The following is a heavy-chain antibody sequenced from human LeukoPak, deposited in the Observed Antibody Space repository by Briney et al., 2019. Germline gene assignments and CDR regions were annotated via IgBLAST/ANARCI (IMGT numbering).Heavy chain of an antibody. CDR3: AIGGNTFFDP. J-gene: IGHJ5*02. D-gene: IGHD1/OR15-1a*01. Sequence: GGSLRLSCAASGFTVSSNYMSWVRQAPGKGLEWVSVLYSGGSTYYADSVKGRFTIPRDNSKNTLYLQMNSLRVEDTAVYYCAIGGNTFFDPWGQGTLVTVSS. CDR1: GFTVSSNY. V-gene: IGHV3-66*01. CDR2: LYSGGST.